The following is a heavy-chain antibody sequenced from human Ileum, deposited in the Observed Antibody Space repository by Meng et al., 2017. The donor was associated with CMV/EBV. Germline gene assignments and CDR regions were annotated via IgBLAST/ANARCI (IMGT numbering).Heavy chain of an antibody. V-gene: IGHV1-2*06. CDR1: GYPFTAYT. CDR2: INTNSGDT. Sequence: KVYCKTSGYPFTAYTIHWARQAPGQGLEWMGRINTNSGDTYYAQKFQGRVTMTRDTSINTAYMELSGLKSDDTAIYYCARDYWGSDYWGQGTPVTVSS. J-gene: IGHJ4*02. CDR3: ARDYWGSDY. D-gene: IGHD3-16*01.